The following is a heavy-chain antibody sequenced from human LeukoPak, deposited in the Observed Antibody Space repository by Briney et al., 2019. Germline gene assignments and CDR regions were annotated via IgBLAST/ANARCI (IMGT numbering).Heavy chain of an antibody. CDR2: ISGSGGST. CDR3: ARDGASLGAQFDY. CDR1: GFTFNTYA. J-gene: IGHJ4*02. V-gene: IGHV3-23*01. Sequence: PGGSLRLSCAASGFTFNTYAMSWVRQAPGKGLEWVSAISGSGGSTYYADSVKGRFTISRDNAKNSLYLQMNSLRAEDTAVYYCARDGASLGAQFDYWGQGTLVTVSS. D-gene: IGHD1-26*01.